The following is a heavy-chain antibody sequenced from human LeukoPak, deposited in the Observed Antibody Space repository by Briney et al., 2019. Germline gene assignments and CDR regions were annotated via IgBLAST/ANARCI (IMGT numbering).Heavy chain of an antibody. V-gene: IGHV3-23*01. CDR3: AKVGYSGYEGY. CDR2: ISGSGGST. CDR1: GFTFSSYA. Sequence: GGSLRLSCAASGFTFSSYAMSWVRQAPGKGLEWVSAISGSGGSTYYADSVKGRFTISRDNYKNTLYLQMNSLRAEDTAVCYCAKVGYSGYEGYWGQGTLVTVSS. J-gene: IGHJ4*02. D-gene: IGHD5-12*01.